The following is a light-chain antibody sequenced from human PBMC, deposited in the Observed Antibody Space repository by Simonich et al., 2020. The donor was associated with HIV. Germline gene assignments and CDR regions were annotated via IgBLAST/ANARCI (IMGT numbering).Light chain of an antibody. CDR1: QSVSSN. V-gene: IGKV3-15*01. Sequence: EIVMTQSPATLSVSPGERATLTCRASQSVSSNLAWHQQKPGQAPRLLIYGASTRATGIPARFSGSGSGTEFTLTISSLQPDDFATYYCQQYNSYSTWTFGQGTKVEIK. J-gene: IGKJ1*01. CDR2: GAS. CDR3: QQYNSYSTWT.